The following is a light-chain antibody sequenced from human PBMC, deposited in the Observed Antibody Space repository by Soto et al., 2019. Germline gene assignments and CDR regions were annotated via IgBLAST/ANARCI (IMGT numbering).Light chain of an antibody. CDR2: DVS. Sequence: QSALTQPASVSGSPGQSITISCTGTSSDVGGYNYVSWYQQHPGKVPKLMISDVSNRPSGVSNRFSGSKSGNTASLTISGLQAEDEADYYGSSYTSSSTLVVFGGGTKLTVL. CDR3: SSYTSSSTLVV. J-gene: IGLJ2*01. CDR1: SSDVGGYNY. V-gene: IGLV2-14*01.